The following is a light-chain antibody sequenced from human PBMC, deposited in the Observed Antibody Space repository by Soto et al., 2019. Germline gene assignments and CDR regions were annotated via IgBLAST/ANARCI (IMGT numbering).Light chain of an antibody. CDR2: GAS. J-gene: IGKJ1*01. V-gene: IGKV3-20*01. Sequence: EIVLTQSPGTLSLTPGERATLSFRASQTVSANYLAWYQQKAGQAPRLLIYGASNRATGIPDRFSGSGSGTHFTISSLQSEDFAVYYCQQYNNWPRTFGQGTKVDIK. CDR3: QQYNNWPRT. CDR1: QTVSANY.